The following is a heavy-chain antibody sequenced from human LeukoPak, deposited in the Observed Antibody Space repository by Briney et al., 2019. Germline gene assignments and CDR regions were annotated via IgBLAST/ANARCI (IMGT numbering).Heavy chain of an antibody. V-gene: IGHV1-2*02. D-gene: IGHD3-10*01. CDR3: ARPQVLLWFGELAMDV. CDR2: INPNSGGT. CDR1: GYTFTGYY. Sequence: VASVKVSCKASGYTFTGYYMHWVRQAPGQGPEWMGWINPNSGGTNYAQKFQGRVTMTRDTSISTAYMELSRLRSDDTAVYYCARPQVLLWFGELAMDVWGQGTTVTVSS. J-gene: IGHJ6*02.